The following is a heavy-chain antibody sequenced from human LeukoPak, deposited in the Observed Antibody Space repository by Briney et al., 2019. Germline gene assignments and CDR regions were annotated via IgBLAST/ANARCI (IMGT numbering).Heavy chain of an antibody. V-gene: IGHV3-30*02. CDR2: IRYDGSNK. J-gene: IGHJ4*02. D-gene: IGHD3-22*01. CDR1: GFTFSSYG. CDR3: AKAGYYYDSSGYSACGY. Sequence: GGSLRLSCAASGFTFSSYGMHWVRQAPGKGLERVAFIRYDGSNKYYADSVKGRFTISRDNSKNTLYLQMNSLRAEDTAVYYCAKAGYYYDSSGYSACGYWGQGTLVTVPS.